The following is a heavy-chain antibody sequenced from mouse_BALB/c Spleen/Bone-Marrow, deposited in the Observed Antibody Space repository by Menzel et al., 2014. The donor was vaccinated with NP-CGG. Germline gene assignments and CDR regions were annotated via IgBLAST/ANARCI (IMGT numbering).Heavy chain of an antibody. V-gene: IGHV1-31*01. J-gene: IGHJ3*01. Sequence: EVQLQQSGPELVKPGASMKISCKASGYSFAGYTMNWVKQSHGKNLEWIGLINPYNGGSSYNQKFKGKVTLTVDKSSSTAYMELLSLTSEDSAVYYCAREGYGSSYGFAYWGQGTLVTVPA. CDR2: INPYNGGS. CDR3: AREGYGSSYGFAY. CDR1: GYSFAGYT. D-gene: IGHD1-1*01.